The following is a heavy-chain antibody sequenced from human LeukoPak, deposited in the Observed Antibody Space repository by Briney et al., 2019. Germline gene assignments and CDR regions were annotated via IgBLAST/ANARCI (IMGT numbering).Heavy chain of an antibody. CDR3: AKDRSIGTYYTFDH. V-gene: IGHV3-23*01. D-gene: IGHD1-26*01. CDR2: ISASAAMT. CDR1: GFTFNNYV. J-gene: IGHJ4*02. Sequence: LAGGSLRLSCEASGFTFNNYVMTWVRQAPGKGLEWVSSISASAAMTYYADSVKGRFTVSRDNSNNRLYLHMSGLTAADTAVYYCAKDRSIGTYYTFDHWGQGSLVTVSS.